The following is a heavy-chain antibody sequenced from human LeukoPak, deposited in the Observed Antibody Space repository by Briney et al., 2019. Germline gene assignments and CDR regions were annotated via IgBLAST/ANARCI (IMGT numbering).Heavy chain of an antibody. J-gene: IGHJ3*02. V-gene: IGHV3-11*04. CDR1: GFTFSDYY. CDR3: ARSDPSMIVDAFDI. Sequence: PGGSLRLSCAASGFTFSDYYMSWIRQAPGKGLEWVSYISSSGSTIYYADSVKGRFTISRVNAKNSLYLQMNSLRAEDTAVYYCARSDPSMIVDAFDIWGQGTMVTVSS. CDR2: ISSSGSTI. D-gene: IGHD3-22*01.